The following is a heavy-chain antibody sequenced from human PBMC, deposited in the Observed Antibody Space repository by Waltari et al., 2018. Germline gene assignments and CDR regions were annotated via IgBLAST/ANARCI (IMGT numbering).Heavy chain of an antibody. Sequence: QVQLVQSGAEVKKPGSSVKVSCKASGGTFSSYAISWVRQAPGQGLEWMGGIIPILGIANYAQKLQGRVTITADESTSTAYMELSSLRSEDTAVYYCARALSSTSRMPPNYYYYYYMDVWGKGTTVTVSS. V-gene: IGHV1-69*04. CDR1: GGTFSSYA. CDR3: ARALSSTSRMPPNYYYYYYMDV. CDR2: IIPILGIA. D-gene: IGHD2-2*01. J-gene: IGHJ6*03.